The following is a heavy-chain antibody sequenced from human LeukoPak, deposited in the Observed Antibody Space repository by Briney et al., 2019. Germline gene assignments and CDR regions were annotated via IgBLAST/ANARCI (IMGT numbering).Heavy chain of an antibody. CDR2: IIPIFGTA. Sequence: SVKVSCKASGGTFSSYAISWVRQAPGQGLEWIGGIIPIFGTANYEQKFQGRVTITTDESTSTAYMELSSLRSEDTAVYYCASSPAAAGRYYYYYYMDVWGKGTTVTVSS. V-gene: IGHV1-69*05. CDR3: ASSPAAAGRYYYYYYMDV. D-gene: IGHD6-13*01. CDR1: GGTFSSYA. J-gene: IGHJ6*03.